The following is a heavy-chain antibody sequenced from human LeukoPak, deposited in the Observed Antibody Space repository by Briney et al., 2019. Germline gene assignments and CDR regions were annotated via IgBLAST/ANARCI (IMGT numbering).Heavy chain of an antibody. CDR2: IYSGGST. CDR3: ARDQRDGYNYEYGMDV. V-gene: IGHV3-53*04. Sequence: PGGSLRLSCAASGFTVSSNYMSWVRQAPGKGLEWVSVIYSGGSTYYADSVKGRFTISRHNSKNTLYLQMNSLRAEDTAVYYCARDQRDGYNYEYGMDVWGQGTTVTVSS. CDR1: GFTVSSNY. D-gene: IGHD5-24*01. J-gene: IGHJ6*02.